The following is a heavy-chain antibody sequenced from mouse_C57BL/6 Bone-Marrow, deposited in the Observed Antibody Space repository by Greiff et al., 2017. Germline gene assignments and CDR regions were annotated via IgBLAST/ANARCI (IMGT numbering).Heavy chain of an antibody. CDR1: GYAFTNYL. D-gene: IGHD1-1*02. CDR2: INPGSGGT. CDR3: AKSAYYCGGYFDV. Sequence: QVQLQQPGAELVRPGTSVKVSCKASGYAFTNYLIEWVKQRPGQGLEWIGVINPGSGGTNYNEKFKGKATVTADKSSSTAYMQLSSLTSEVSAVYFCAKSAYYCGGYFDVWGTGTTVTVSS. V-gene: IGHV1-54*01. J-gene: IGHJ1*03.